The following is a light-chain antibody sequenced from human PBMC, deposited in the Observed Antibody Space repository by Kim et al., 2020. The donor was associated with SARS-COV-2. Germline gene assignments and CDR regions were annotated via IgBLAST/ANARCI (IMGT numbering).Light chain of an antibody. J-gene: IGLJ3*02. CDR3: ALFMESGISV. Sequence: QTVVTQEPSFSVSPGETVTLTCGLSSGSVSTSNFPSWYQQIPGQPPRTLIYSTDTRSSGVPDRFSGTILGDKAALTITGAHVDDESDYYCALFMESGISVFGGGTKVIVL. CDR2: STD. CDR1: SGSVSTSNF. V-gene: IGLV8-61*01.